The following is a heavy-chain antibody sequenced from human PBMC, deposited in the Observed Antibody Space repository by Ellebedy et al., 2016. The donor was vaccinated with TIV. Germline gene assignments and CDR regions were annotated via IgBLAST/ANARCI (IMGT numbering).Heavy chain of an antibody. CDR3: ARDTVEVPSGDAFDI. V-gene: IGHV3-7*04. CDR2: IKYDEIEK. CDR1: GFTFSRFW. D-gene: IGHD2-2*01. Sequence: GESLKISCEAYGFTFSRFWMAWLRQTPGKGLEWVAHIKYDEIEKYHMDSVKGRFTISRDNARNSLYLQMNSLRVDDTAIYYCARDTVEVPSGDAFDIWGQGTMVTVSS. J-gene: IGHJ3*02.